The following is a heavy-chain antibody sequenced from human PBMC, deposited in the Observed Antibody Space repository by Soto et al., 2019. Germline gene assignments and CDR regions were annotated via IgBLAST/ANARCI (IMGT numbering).Heavy chain of an antibody. D-gene: IGHD3-22*01. J-gene: IGHJ4*02. V-gene: IGHV5-10-1*01. CDR1: GYSFAGYW. CDR3: ARQIYDSDTGPNFQYYFDS. CDR2: IDPSDSQT. Sequence: GESLKISCKGSGYSFAGYWITWVRQKPGKGLEWMGRIDPSDSQTYYSPSFRGHVTISVTKSITTVFLQWSSLRTSDTAMYYCARQIYDSDTGPNFQYYFDSWGQGTPVTVSS.